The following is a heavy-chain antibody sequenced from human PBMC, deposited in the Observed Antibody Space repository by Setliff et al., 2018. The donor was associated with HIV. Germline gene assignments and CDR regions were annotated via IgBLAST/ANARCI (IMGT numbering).Heavy chain of an antibody. CDR2: ISGGGGRT. V-gene: IGHV3-23*01. CDR1: GFTFSSYA. D-gene: IGHD6-13*01. CDR3: ARYNSYWHTFDL. J-gene: IGHJ4*02. Sequence: PGGSLRLSCAASGFTFSSYAMSWVRQAPGKGLEWVSAISGGGGRTYYADSVKGRFTLSRDNSQNTLHLQMNRLRAEDSAVYYCARYNSYWHTFDLWGQGTPVTVSS.